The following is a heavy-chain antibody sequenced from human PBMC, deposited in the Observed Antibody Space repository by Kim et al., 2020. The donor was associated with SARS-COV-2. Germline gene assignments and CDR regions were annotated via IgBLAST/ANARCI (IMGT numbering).Heavy chain of an antibody. CDR1: DDFIRTYY. D-gene: IGHD1-26*01. CDR3: ARDSQYRGSYFDDYFDS. V-gene: IGHV4-59*13. CDR2: MSYSGDA. Sequence: SETLSLTCTVSDDFIRTYYWSWVRQPPEKGLEWIGHMSYSGDANYNPSLESRVSISIDTSKNQVSLKLNSVTAADTAVYYCARDSQYRGSYFDDYFDSWGQGTLVTVSS. J-gene: IGHJ4*02.